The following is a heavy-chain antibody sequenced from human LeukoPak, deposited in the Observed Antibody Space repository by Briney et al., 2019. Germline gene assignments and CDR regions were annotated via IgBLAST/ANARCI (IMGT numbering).Heavy chain of an antibody. CDR1: GFTVSSNE. J-gene: IGHJ4*02. V-gene: IGHV3-38-3*01. CDR2: ISGGST. CDR3: AKGGYCSSTSCYADY. Sequence: PGGSLRLSCAASGFTVSSNEMSWVRQAPGKGLEWVSSISGGSTYYADSRKGRFTISRDNSKNTLYLQMNSLRAEDTAVYYCAKGGYCSSTSCYADYWGQGTLVTVSS. D-gene: IGHD2-2*01.